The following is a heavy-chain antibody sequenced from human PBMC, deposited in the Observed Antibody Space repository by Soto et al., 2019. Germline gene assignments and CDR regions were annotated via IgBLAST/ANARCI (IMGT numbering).Heavy chain of an antibody. Sequence: GGSLRLSCAASGFTFSSYGMHWVRQAPGKGLEWVAVICCNGSNKYYADSVKGRFTISRDNAKSSLYLQINSLRAEDTAVYYCAREGSTVYAAFDIWGQGTMVTVSS. V-gene: IGHV3-33*01. CDR3: AREGSTVYAAFDI. J-gene: IGHJ3*02. CDR1: GFTFSSYG. CDR2: ICCNGSNK. D-gene: IGHD4-17*01.